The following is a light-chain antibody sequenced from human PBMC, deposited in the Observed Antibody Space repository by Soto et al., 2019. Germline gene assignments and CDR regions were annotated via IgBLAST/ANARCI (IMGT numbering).Light chain of an antibody. CDR1: QSVGSN. V-gene: IGKV3-15*01. CDR2: GAS. Sequence: EIVMTQSPATLSVSPGERVTLSCRARQSVGSNLAWYQQKPRQAPRILIYGASTRATGIPARFSGSGSETEFTLTISSLQAEDSAVYFCQQYNSWPTWTFGQGTKVDI. CDR3: QQYNSWPTWT. J-gene: IGKJ1*01.